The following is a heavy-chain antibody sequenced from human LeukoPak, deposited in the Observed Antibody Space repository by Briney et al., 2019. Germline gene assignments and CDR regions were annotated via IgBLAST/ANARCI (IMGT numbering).Heavy chain of an antibody. CDR1: GGSISSSSYY. D-gene: IGHD3-22*01. CDR3: ARGYYYDSSGQID. V-gene: IGHV4-39*07. Sequence: SETLSLTCTVSGGSISSSSYYWGWIRRPPGKGLEWIGSIYYSGSTYYNPSLKSRVTISVDTSKNQFSLKLSSVTAADTAVYYCARGYYYDSSGQIDWGQGTLVTVSS. J-gene: IGHJ4*02. CDR2: IYYSGST.